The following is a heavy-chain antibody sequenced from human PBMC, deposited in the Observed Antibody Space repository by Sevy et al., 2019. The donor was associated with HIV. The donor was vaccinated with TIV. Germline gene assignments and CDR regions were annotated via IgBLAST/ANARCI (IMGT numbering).Heavy chain of an antibody. D-gene: IGHD1-26*01. J-gene: IGHJ4*02. V-gene: IGHV3-33*01. Sequence: GGSLRLSCAASGFTFSSYGMHWVRQAPGKGLEWVAFIWYDGSNKYYADSVKGRFTISRDNSKNTLYLQMNSLRAEDTAVYYCARKGWDGFHLPIDYWGQGTLVTVSS. CDR2: IWYDGSNK. CDR3: ARKGWDGFHLPIDY. CDR1: GFTFSSYG.